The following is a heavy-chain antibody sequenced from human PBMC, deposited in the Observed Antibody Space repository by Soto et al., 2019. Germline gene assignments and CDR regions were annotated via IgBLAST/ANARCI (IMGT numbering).Heavy chain of an antibody. J-gene: IGHJ4*02. D-gene: IGHD5-18*01. CDR3: ARVISMDLLLHTAPGY. CDR1: GFTFSSHS. V-gene: IGHV3-48*02. CDR2: ISSSTSTI. Sequence: GGSLRLPCAASGFTFSSHSMNWVRQAPGKGLEWVSYISSSTSTIYYADSVKGRFTISRDNAKNSLYLQMNSLRDEDTAVYYCARVISMDLLLHTAPGYWGQGTLVTVSS.